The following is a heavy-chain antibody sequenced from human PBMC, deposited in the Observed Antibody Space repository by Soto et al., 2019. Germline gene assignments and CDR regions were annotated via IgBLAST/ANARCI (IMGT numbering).Heavy chain of an antibody. CDR2: ISGSGGST. CDR3: ADYSTGAFDI. V-gene: IGHV3-23*01. D-gene: IGHD2-15*01. Sequence: PGGALRLSCSPSAFTFSSYAMTWVRQAPGKGLEWVSAISGSGGSTYYADSVKGRFTISRDNSKNTLYLQMNSLRAEDTAVYYCADYSTGAFDIWGQGTMVT. J-gene: IGHJ3*02. CDR1: AFTFSSYA.